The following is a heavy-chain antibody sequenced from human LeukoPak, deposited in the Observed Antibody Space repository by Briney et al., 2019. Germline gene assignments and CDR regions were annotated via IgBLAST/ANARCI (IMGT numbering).Heavy chain of an antibody. V-gene: IGHV1-2*02. CDR2: INPNSGGT. CDR1: GYTFTGYY. D-gene: IGHD3-3*01. CDR3: ARDPQRFLEWLSHPFFGY. Sequence: ASVKVSCKASGYTFTGYYMHWVRQAPGQGLEWMGWINPNSGGTNYAQKFQGRVTMTRDTSISTAYMELSRLRSDDTAVYYCARDPQRFLEWLSHPFFGYWGQGTLVTVSS. J-gene: IGHJ4*02.